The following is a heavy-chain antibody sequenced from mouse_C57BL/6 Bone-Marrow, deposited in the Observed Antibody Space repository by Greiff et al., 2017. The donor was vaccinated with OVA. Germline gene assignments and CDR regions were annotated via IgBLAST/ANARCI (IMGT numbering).Heavy chain of an antibody. J-gene: IGHJ3*01. Sequence: VPLQPSGAELARPGASVKLSCKASGYTFTSYGISWVKQRTGPGLEWIGEIYPRSGNTYYNEKFKGKATLTADKSSSTAYMELRSLTSEDSAVYFCARQLRLQRAYWGQETLVTVSA. CDR1: GYTFTSYG. CDR3: ARQLRLQRAY. D-gene: IGHD3-2*02. CDR2: IYPRSGNT. V-gene: IGHV1-81*01.